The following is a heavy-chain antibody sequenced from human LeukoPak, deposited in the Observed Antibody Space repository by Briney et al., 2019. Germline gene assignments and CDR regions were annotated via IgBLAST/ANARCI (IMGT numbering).Heavy chain of an antibody. CDR1: GGTFSSYA. D-gene: IGHD3-16*01. J-gene: IGHJ6*03. CDR2: IIPIFGTA. CDR3: ASRFGTLGDYYYYYYMDV. V-gene: IGHV1-69*06. Sequence: ASVKVSCKASGGTFSSYAISWVRQAPGQGLEWMGGIIPIFGTANYAQKFQGRVTITADKSTSTAYMELSSLRSEDTAVYYCASRFGTLGDYYYYYYMDVWGKGTTVTVSS.